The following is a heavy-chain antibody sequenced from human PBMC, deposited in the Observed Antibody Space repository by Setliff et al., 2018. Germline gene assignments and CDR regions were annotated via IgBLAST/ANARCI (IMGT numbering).Heavy chain of an antibody. CDR3: VREGYSEYFQD. V-gene: IGHV4-61*10. J-gene: IGHJ1*01. Sequence: SETLSLTCTVSGGSVNSGYDNWNWLRQPAGKGLEFMGYVFPSGATKYDPSVKSRLTISVDTSKNQFSLKLTSLTAADTAVYYCVREGYSEYFQDWGRGTLVTVSS. D-gene: IGHD1-1*01. CDR2: VFPSGAT. CDR1: GGSVNSGYDN.